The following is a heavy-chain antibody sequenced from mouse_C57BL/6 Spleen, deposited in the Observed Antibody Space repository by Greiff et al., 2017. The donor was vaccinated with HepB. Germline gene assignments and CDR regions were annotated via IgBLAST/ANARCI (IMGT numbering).Heavy chain of an antibody. V-gene: IGHV1-81*01. CDR2: IYPRSGNT. J-gene: IGHJ1*03. D-gene: IGHD2-4*01. CDR1: GYTFTSYG. Sequence: VQLQQSGAELARPGASVKLSCKASGYTFTSYGISWVKQRTGQGLEWIGEIYPRSGNTYYNEKFKGKATLTADTSSSTAYMELRSLTSEDSAVYFCARRAVYDYDVGYFDVWGTGTTVTVSS. CDR3: ARRAVYDYDVGYFDV.